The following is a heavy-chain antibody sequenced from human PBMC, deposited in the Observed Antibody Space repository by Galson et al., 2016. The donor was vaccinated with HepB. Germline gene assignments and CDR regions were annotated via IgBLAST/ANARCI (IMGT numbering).Heavy chain of an antibody. J-gene: IGHJ4*02. D-gene: IGHD5-24*01. CDR3: VRDGRIRSGSFRRWDY. CDR2: IKRKSDGGTT. Sequence: SLRLSCAVSGFIFSNAWMTWVRQAPGKGLEWVGRIKRKSDGGTTDYAAAVKGRFIISRDDSTDTLYLQMNSLRAEDTAVYYCVRDGRIRSGSFRRWDYWGRGTLVTVSS. V-gene: IGHV3-15*01. CDR1: GFIFSNAW.